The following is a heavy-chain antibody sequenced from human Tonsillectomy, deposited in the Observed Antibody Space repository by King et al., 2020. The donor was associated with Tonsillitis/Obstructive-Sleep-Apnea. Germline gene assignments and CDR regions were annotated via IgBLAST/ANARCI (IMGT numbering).Heavy chain of an antibody. V-gene: IGHV3-30*04. D-gene: IGHD1-1*01. Sequence: QVQLVESGGGVVQPGRSLRLSCAASGFTFSSYAMHWVRQAPGKGLEWVAVISYDGSNKYYADSVKGRFTISRDNSKNTLYLQMNSLRAEDTAVYYCARAPLDTPEFDYWGQGTLVTVSS. J-gene: IGHJ4*02. CDR2: ISYDGSNK. CDR3: ARAPLDTPEFDY. CDR1: GFTFSSYA.